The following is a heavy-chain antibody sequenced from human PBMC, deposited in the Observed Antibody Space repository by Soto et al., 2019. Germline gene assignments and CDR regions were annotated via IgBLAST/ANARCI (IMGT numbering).Heavy chain of an antibody. CDR2: ISAYSGGT. CDR3: ARAQYKYYYDSSGYYSYRRYYYYYGMDV. J-gene: IGHJ6*02. D-gene: IGHD3-22*01. Sequence: GASVKVSCKASGYTFTTYGISWVRQAPGQGLEWMGWISAYSGGTNYAQKFQGWVTMTRDTSISTAYMELSRLRSDDTAVYYCARAQYKYYYDSSGYYSYRRYYYYYGMDVWGQGTTVTVSS. CDR1: GYTFTTYG. V-gene: IGHV1-2*04.